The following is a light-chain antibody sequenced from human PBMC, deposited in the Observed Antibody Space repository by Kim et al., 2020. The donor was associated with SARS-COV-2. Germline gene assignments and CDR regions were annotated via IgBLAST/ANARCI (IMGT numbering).Light chain of an antibody. Sequence: QSITISCTGTNSDVGAYNYVSWYQQHPGKAPKLIIYDVNKRPLGVSNRFSGSKSGNTASLTISGLQAEDEADYYCSSFRTSNDVWVFGGGTQLTVL. CDR2: DVN. V-gene: IGLV2-14*04. CDR3: SSFRTSNDVWV. J-gene: IGLJ3*02. CDR1: NSDVGAYNY.